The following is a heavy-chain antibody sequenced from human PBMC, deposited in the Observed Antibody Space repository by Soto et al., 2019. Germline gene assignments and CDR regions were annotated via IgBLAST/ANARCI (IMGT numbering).Heavy chain of an antibody. CDR1: GFTFSSFA. CDR3: AGGGAWTPEGLGY. CDR2: ISSDVVNY. V-gene: IGHV3-30-3*01. D-gene: IGHD2-15*01. J-gene: IGHJ4*02. Sequence: QVQLVESGGGVVQPGRSLRLSCAASGFTFSSFAMHWVRQAPGKGLEWLAVISSDVVNYYYAESVKGRFTISRDNSKKTRYLEMKSLRNEETAVYYCAGGGAWTPEGLGYWGQGTLVTVSS.